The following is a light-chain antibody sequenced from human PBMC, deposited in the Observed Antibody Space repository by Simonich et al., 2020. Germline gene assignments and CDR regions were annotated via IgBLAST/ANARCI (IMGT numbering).Light chain of an antibody. V-gene: IGLV2-8*01. CDR3: SSYAGSNPL. CDR2: EVS. CDR1: GSDVGGYNY. J-gene: IGLJ2*01. Sequence: QSALTQPPSASGSPGQSVTISCTGTGSDVGGYNYVSWYQQHPGKAPKLMIYEVSKRPSGVPDRFSGSESGNTASLTVSGLQAEDEADYYCSSYAGSNPLFGGGTKLTVL.